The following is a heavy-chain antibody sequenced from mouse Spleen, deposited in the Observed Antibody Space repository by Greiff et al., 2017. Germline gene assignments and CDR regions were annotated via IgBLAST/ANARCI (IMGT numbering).Heavy chain of an antibody. D-gene: IGHD2-3*01. CDR2: IDPSDSYT. CDR1: GYTFTSYW. CDR3: ARPDGYPFDY. J-gene: IGHJ2*01. V-gene: IGHV1-69*01. Sequence: VQLQQPGAELVMPGASVKLSCKASGYTFTSYWMHWVKQRPGQGLEWIGEIDPSDSYTNYNQKFKGKATLTVDKSSSTAYMQLSSLTSEDSAVYYCARPDGYPFDYWGQGTTLTVSS.